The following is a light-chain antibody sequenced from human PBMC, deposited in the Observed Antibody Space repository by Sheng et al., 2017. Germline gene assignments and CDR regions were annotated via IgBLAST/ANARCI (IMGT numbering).Light chain of an antibody. CDR2: DSS. CDR3: QQRYSWPPIT. Sequence: EIVLTQSPATLSLSPGERATLSCRASQSVNSYLAWYQQKPGQAPRLLIYDSSNRATGIPARFSGTGSGTDFTLTISSLEPEDFAVYYCQQRYSWPPITFGQGTRLEIK. CDR1: QSVNSY. J-gene: IGKJ5*01. V-gene: IGKV3-11*01.